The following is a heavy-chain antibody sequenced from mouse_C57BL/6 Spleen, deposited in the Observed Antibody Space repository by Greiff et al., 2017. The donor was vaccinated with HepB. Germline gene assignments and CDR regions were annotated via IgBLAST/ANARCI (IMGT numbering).Heavy chain of an antibody. CDR2: ISSGGSYT. Sequence: EVKLVESGGDLVKPGGSLKLSCAASGFTFSSYGMSWVRQTPDKRLEWVATISSGGSYTYYPDSVKGRFTSSRDNAKNTLYLQMSSLKSEDTAMYYCVTTDYFDYWGQGTTLTVSS. V-gene: IGHV5-6*02. D-gene: IGHD2-1*01. CDR3: VTTDYFDY. CDR1: GFTFSSYG. J-gene: IGHJ2*01.